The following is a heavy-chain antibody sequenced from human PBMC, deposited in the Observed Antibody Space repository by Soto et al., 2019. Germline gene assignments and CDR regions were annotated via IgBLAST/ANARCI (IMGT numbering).Heavy chain of an antibody. CDR3: ARSRSRYVPFAD. CDR1: GGSIGSFS. CDR2: IFYSGST. D-gene: IGHD5-12*01. J-gene: IGHJ4*02. Sequence: SETLSLTFTVSGGSIGSFSWSWVRPPPGKGLDWIGYIFYSGSTNYNPSLKGRVTISVDTSKNQFSLKLSSVTAADTAVYYCARSRSRYVPFADWGQGTLVTVSS. V-gene: IGHV4-59*01.